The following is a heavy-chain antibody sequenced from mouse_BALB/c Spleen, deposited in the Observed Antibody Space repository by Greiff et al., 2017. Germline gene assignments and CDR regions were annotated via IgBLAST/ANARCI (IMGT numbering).Heavy chain of an antibody. V-gene: IGHV1S22*01. Sequence: LQQPGSELVRPGASVKLSCKASGYTFTSYWMHWVKQRHGQGLEWIGNIYPGSGSTNYDEKFKSKGTLTVDTSSSTAYMHLSSLTSEDSAVYYCTRSSNDGYHLDYWGQGTTLTVSS. D-gene: IGHD2-3*01. J-gene: IGHJ2*01. CDR2: IYPGSGST. CDR3: TRSSNDGYHLDY. CDR1: GYTFTSYW.